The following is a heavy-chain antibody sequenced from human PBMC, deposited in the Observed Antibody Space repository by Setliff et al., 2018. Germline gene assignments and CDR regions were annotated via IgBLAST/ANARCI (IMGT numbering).Heavy chain of an antibody. CDR1: GGSVRGYY. CDR3: VRMSGFLYMDV. D-gene: IGHD3-3*01. CDR2: MYYSGDT. Sequence: SETLSLTCTVSGGSVRGYYWSWIRQPPGKGLEWIGYMYYSGDTNYNPSLKSRVTISVDTSKNQFSLKLSSVTAADTAVYYCVRMSGFLYMDVWGKGTTVTV. J-gene: IGHJ6*03. V-gene: IGHV4-59*08.